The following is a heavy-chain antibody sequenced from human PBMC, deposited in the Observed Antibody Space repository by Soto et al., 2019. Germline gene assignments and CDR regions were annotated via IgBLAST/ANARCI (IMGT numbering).Heavy chain of an antibody. CDR3: ARDRGGREWELPHY. V-gene: IGHV3-30-3*01. Sequence: GSLRLSCAASGFTFSSYAMHWVRQAPGKGLEWVAVISYDGSNKYYADSVKGRFTISRDNSKNTLYLQMNSLRAEDTAVYYCARDRGGREWELPHYWGQGTLVTVSS. CDR1: GFTFSSYA. CDR2: ISYDGSNK. J-gene: IGHJ4*02. D-gene: IGHD1-26*01.